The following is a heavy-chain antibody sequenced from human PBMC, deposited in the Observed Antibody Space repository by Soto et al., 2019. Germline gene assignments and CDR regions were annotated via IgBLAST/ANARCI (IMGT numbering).Heavy chain of an antibody. Sequence: PGESLKISCKGSGYSFTSYWIGWVRQMPGKGLEWMGIIYPGGSDTRYSPSFQGQVTISADKSISTAYLQWSSLKASDTAMYYCATGITIFGVVPYFDYWGQGTLVTVSS. V-gene: IGHV5-51*01. CDR1: GYSFTSYW. J-gene: IGHJ4*02. CDR3: ATGITIFGVVPYFDY. D-gene: IGHD3-3*01. CDR2: IYPGGSDT.